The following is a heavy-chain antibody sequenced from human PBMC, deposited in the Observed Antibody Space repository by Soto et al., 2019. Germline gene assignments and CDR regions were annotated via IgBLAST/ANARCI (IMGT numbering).Heavy chain of an antibody. CDR1: GYILVNYG. Sequence: QVQLVQSGDEVKKPGASVKVSCKASGYILVNYGIAWVRQAPGQGLEWMGWISPYTGNTHSATKIQGRLTMTTDTSTSTAYMDLGSLTSDDTAVYYCVMVDNYVTPTPQDVRGQGTTVTVSS. D-gene: IGHD3-16*01. CDR3: VMVDNYVTPTPQDV. J-gene: IGHJ6*02. CDR2: ISPYTGNT. V-gene: IGHV1-18*01.